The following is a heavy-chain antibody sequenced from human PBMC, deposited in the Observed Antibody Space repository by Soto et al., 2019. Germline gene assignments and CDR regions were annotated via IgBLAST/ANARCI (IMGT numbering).Heavy chain of an antibody. D-gene: IGHD3-22*01. V-gene: IGHV1-18*01. CDR2: ISGRSGNS. J-gene: IGHJ6*02. Sequence: QVQLVQSGTEVKKPGASVKVSCKTSGYSFANQAINWVRQAPGQGLEWVGWISGRSGNSNYAETVRGRVTMTTDTSTGTASLELRALTTDDTAVSYCARGYDSSAYFYPLGDGMDVWGQGTTVTVSS. CDR3: ARGYDSSAYFYPLGDGMDV. CDR1: GYSFANQA.